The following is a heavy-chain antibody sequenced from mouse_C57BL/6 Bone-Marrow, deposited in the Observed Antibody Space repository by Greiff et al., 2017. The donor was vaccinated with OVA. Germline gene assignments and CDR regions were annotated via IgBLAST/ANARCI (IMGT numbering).Heavy chain of an antibody. J-gene: IGHJ3*01. CDR3: ARSKRWAWFAY. V-gene: IGHV1-85*01. D-gene: IGHD1-1*01. Sequence: QVQLQQSGPELVKPGASVKLSCKASGYTFTSYDINWVKQRPGQGLEWIGWIYPRDGSTKYNEKFKGKATLTVDTSSSTAYMELHSLTSEDSAVYFCARSKRWAWFAYWGQGTLVTVSA. CDR1: GYTFTSYD. CDR2: IYPRDGST.